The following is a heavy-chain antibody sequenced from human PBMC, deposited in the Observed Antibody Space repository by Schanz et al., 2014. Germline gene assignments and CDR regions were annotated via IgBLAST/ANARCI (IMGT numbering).Heavy chain of an antibody. D-gene: IGHD3-10*01. CDR3: AKGRFGDLSAFDI. CDR1: GFNFSDYA. CDR2: ISGSGGST. J-gene: IGHJ3*02. Sequence: EVQLVESGGGLVPPGGSLRLSCAASGFNFSDYAMCWVRQAPGKGLEWVSAISGSGGSTYYADSVKGRFTISRDNSKNTLYLQMNSLRAEDTAVYYCAKGRFGDLSAFDIWGQGTMVTVSS. V-gene: IGHV3-23*04.